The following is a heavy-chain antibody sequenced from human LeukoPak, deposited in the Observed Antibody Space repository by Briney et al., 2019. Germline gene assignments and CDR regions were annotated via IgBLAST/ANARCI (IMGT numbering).Heavy chain of an antibody. J-gene: IGHJ6*03. CDR3: AKDVSSGWYYYYYYMDV. CDR2: ISGDGGST. D-gene: IGHD6-19*01. Sequence: GSLRLSCAASGFTFDDYAMHWVRQAPGKGLEWVSLISGDGGSTYYADSVKGRFTISRDNSKNSLYLQMNRLRTEDTALYYCAKDVSSGWYYYYYYMDVWGKGTTVTVSS. CDR1: GFTFDDYA. V-gene: IGHV3-43*02.